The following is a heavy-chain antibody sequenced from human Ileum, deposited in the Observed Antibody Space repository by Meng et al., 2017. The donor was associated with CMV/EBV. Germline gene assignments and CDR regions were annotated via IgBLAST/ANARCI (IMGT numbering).Heavy chain of an antibody. Sequence: GESLKISCAASGHTVSPIYMAWVRQAPGKGLEWVSVIYSGGGTYYADSVKGRFTITRDNSMDTLYLHMNSLRADDTAVYYCAGTPTTSWYFDSWGQGTLVTVS. J-gene: IGHJ4*02. V-gene: IGHV3-53*01. CDR1: GHTVSPIY. D-gene: IGHD1-14*01. CDR2: IYSGGGT. CDR3: AGTPTTSWYFDS.